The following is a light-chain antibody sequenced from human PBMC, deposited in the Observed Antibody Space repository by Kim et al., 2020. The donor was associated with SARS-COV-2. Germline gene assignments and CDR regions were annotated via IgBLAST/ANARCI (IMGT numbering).Light chain of an antibody. Sequence: SAREQATLSCSASQSVSSSYLAWYQQKPGQAPRLLIYGASTRATGIPDRFRGSGSGTDFTLTLGRLEPEDFAVYYCHQYGNSPWTFGQGTKVDIK. CDR2: GAS. J-gene: IGKJ1*01. CDR1: QSVSSSY. V-gene: IGKV3-20*01. CDR3: HQYGNSPWT.